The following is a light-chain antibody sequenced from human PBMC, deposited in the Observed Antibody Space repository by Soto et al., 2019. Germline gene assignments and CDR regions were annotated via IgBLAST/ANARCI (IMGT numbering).Light chain of an antibody. V-gene: IGLV2-14*01. J-gene: IGLJ2*01. CDR3: SSYTSSSTLVV. CDR1: SSDVGGYNY. Sequence: QSALTQPASVSGSPGQSITISCTGTSSDVGGYNYVSWYQQLPGKAPKLMIYEVSNRPSGVSNRFSGSRSGNTASLTISGLQAEVEADYYCSSYTSSSTLVVFGGGTKVTVL. CDR2: EVS.